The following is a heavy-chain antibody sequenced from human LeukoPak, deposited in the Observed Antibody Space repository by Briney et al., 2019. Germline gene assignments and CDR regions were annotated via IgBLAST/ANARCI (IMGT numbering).Heavy chain of an antibody. V-gene: IGHV3-23*01. J-gene: IGHJ6*03. CDR3: ARADGDHLFYYYMDV. CDR2: IGAGGGRT. D-gene: IGHD1-14*01. CDR1: GFTFPSYA. Sequence: GGSLRLSRAASGFTFPSYAMNWARQAPGKGLEWVSGIGAGGGRTKIADSVKGRFTISRDNSKNTLFLQMDSLRPDDTAIYYCARADGDHLFYYYMDVWGKGTTVTVSS.